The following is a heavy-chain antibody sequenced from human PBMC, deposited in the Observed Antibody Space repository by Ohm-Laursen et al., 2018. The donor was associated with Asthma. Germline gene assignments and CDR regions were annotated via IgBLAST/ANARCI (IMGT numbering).Heavy chain of an antibody. V-gene: IGHV3-48*01. J-gene: IGHJ1*01. CDR3: ARIGPEWELPGREYSLHH. CDR2: ISSKSSTI. Sequence: SLRLSCSASGFTFSTYSMHWVRQAPGKGLEWVSFISSKSSTIYSANTVKGRFTVSRDNAKNSVYLQMNSLRAEDTALYYCARIGPEWELPGREYSLHHWGEGTLVTVSS. D-gene: IGHD1-26*01. CDR1: GFTFSTYS.